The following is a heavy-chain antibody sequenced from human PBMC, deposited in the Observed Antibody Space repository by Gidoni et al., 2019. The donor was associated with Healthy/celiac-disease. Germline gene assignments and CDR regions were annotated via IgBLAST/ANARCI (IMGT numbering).Heavy chain of an antibody. V-gene: IGHV3-21*01. CDR2: ISSSSSYI. CDR1: GLTFRSYS. J-gene: IGHJ4*02. CDR3: ARGGYYPGEFDY. D-gene: IGHD3-22*01. Sequence: EVQLVESGGGLVKPGGSLRLACASSGLTFRSYSRNWFRKSPGKGLEWVSSISSSSSYIYYADSVKGRFTISRDNAKNSLYLQMNSLRAEDTAVYYCARGGYYPGEFDYWGQGTLVTVSS.